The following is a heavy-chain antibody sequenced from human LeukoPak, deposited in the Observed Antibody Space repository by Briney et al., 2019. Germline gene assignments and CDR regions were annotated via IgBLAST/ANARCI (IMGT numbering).Heavy chain of an antibody. CDR2: MNLNSGDT. J-gene: IGHJ6*02. Sequence: ASVKVSCKTSGYTFTGYYMHWVRQAPGQGLEWLGRMNLNSGDTNYPQNFQGRVTMTRDTSISTAYMELSSLRSDDTAVYYCAATRAVAPYYYGMDVWGQGTTVTVSS. V-gene: IGHV1-2*06. D-gene: IGHD6-19*01. CDR3: AATRAVAPYYYGMDV. CDR1: GYTFTGYY.